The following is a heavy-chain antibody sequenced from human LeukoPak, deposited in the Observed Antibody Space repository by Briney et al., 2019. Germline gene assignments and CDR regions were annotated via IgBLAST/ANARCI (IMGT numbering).Heavy chain of an antibody. CDR3: ARAIAPHMDV. D-gene: IGHD6-13*01. J-gene: IGHJ6*03. CDR2: IYYSGST. V-gene: IGHV4-59*01. CDR1: GGSISSYY. Sequence: ASETLSLTCTVSGGSISSYYWSWIRQPPGKGLEWIGYIYYSGSTNYNPSLKSRVTISVDTSKNQFSLKLSSVTAADTAVYYCARAIAPHMDVWGKGTTVTVSS.